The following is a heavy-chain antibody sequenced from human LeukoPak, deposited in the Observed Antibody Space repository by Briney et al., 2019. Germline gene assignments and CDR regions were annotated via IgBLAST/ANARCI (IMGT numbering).Heavy chain of an antibody. Sequence: GSEKYYVHSVKGRFTISRDKEKNSLYLKMNSLRAEDTAVYYCARRGYSSGWYGGNYYFDYWGQGTLVTVSS. D-gene: IGHD6-19*01. CDR2: GSEK. CDR3: ARRGYSSGWYGGNYYFDY. J-gene: IGHJ4*02. V-gene: IGHV3-7*01.